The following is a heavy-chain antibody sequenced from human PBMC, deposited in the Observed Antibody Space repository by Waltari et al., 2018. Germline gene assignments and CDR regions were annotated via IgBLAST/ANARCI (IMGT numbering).Heavy chain of an antibody. V-gene: IGHV4-31*03. CDR2: IYYTGRT. D-gene: IGHD3-10*01. CDR1: GGSISSGGYY. Sequence: LTCTVSGGSISSGGYYWSWIRQHPGKGLEWIGYIYYTGRTDYNPSLKSRVSISVETSKNQFSLKLSSVTAADTAVYYCATNHYGTGKGWFDPWGQGTPVTVSS. CDR3: ATNHYGTGKGWFDP. J-gene: IGHJ5*02.